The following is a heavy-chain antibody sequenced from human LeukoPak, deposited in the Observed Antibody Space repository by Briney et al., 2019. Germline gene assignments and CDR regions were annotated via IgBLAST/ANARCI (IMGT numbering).Heavy chain of an antibody. Sequence: GGSLRLSCAASGFTFGNFWMSWVRQAPGRGLQWVASMKGDGSHIYYVDSVKGRFTISRDNARNSLYLQMNSLRAEDTAVYYCVRLFGGVTTFDYWGQGALVTVS. V-gene: IGHV3-7*01. CDR2: MKGDGSHI. CDR3: VRLFGGVTTFDY. CDR1: GFTFGNFW. D-gene: IGHD2-8*02. J-gene: IGHJ4*02.